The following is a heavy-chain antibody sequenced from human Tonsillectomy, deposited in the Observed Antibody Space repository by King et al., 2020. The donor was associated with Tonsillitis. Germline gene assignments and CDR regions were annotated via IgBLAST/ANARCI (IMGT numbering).Heavy chain of an antibody. CDR1: GFTFSTYS. CDR2: IASSSSFI. J-gene: IGHJ4*02. CDR3: ARGPPGMLGEFDF. V-gene: IGHV3-21*01. D-gene: IGHD1-26*01. Sequence: VQLVESGGGLVKPGGSLRLSCAASGFTFSTYSMNWIRQAPGKGLEWVSYIASSSSFIYYVDSVQGRFTISRDNAKSSLYLQLNSLRAEDTAVYYCARGPPGMLGEFDFWGQGTLVTVSS.